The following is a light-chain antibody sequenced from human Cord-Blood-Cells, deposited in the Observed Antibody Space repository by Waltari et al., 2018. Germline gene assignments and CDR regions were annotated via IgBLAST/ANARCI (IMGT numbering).Light chain of an antibody. CDR3: QAWDSSTDPPGDVV. CDR1: KLGDKY. CDR2: QDS. V-gene: IGLV3-1*01. J-gene: IGLJ2*01. Sequence: SYELTQPPSVSVSPGQTASITCSGDKLGDKYACWYQQKPGQSPVLVIYQDSKRPSGIRERFSGTNSGNTATLTISGTQAMDEADYDCQAWDSSTDPPGDVVFGGGTKLTVL.